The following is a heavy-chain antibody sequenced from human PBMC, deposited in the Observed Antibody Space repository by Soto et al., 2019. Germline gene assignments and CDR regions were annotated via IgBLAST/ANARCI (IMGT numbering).Heavy chain of an antibody. D-gene: IGHD2-2*01. CDR2: MKRDGSEK. V-gene: IGHV3-7*03. J-gene: IGHJ6*01. Sequence: LTLSGAGSGFTFTRSWMHWVCQAPEKGLECVADMKRDGSEKYYVDSVKGRLTISRANAKNSLYLQVNSLRAEDMTVYYFGTNEPYCSSTSCYKGGPYASYYYGMDVWGQGTPVTVSS. CDR1: GFTFTRSW. CDR3: GTNEPYCSSTSCYKGGPYASYYYGMDV.